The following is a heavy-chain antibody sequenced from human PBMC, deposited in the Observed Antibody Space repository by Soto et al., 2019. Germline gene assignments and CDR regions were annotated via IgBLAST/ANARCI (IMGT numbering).Heavy chain of an antibody. J-gene: IGHJ4*02. D-gene: IGHD6-13*01. Sequence: EVQLLESGGGLVQPGGSLRLSCAASGFTLNNYGMSWVRQAPGKGLEGDSAISPNGQGIYYADSVKGRFIISKDNSKNTVFLHMDSLTADDTAVYYCAKDRGYPRDYFHYWGQGTLVTVSS. CDR2: ISPNGQGI. CDR1: GFTLNNYG. CDR3: AKDRGYPRDYFHY. V-gene: IGHV3-23*01.